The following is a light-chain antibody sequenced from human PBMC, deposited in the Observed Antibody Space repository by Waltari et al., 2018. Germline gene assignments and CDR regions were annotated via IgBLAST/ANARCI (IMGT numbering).Light chain of an antibody. CDR1: SSDVGGYNY. V-gene: IGLV2-11*01. CDR3: CSYAGSYTWV. Sequence: QSALTQPRSVSGSPGQPVTISCTGTSSDVGGYNYVSWYQHYAGKAPKLMIYDVGNRPSGVPDRFSGSKSGNTASLTISGLQAEDEADYFCCSYAGSYTWVFGGGTKLTVL. J-gene: IGLJ3*02. CDR2: DVG.